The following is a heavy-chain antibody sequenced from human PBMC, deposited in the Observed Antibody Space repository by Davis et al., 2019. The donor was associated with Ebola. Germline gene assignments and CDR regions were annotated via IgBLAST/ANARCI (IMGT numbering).Heavy chain of an antibody. CDR3: AKVGATMIVVVWGWFDP. CDR2: ISGSGGST. V-gene: IGHV3-23*01. D-gene: IGHD3-22*01. CDR1: GFTFSSYA. J-gene: IGHJ5*02. Sequence: GGSLRLSCAASGFTFSSYAMSWVRQAPGKGLEWVSAISGSGGSTYYADSVKGRFTISRDNSKNTLYLQMNSLRAEDTAVYYCAKVGATMIVVVWGWFDPWGQGTLVTVSS.